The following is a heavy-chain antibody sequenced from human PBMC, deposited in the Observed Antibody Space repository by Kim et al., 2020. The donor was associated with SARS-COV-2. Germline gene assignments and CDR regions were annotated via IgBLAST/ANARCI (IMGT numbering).Heavy chain of an antibody. D-gene: IGHD3-10*01. Sequence: ASVKVSCKASGYTFTSYGISWVRQAPGQGLEWMGWISAYNGNTNYAQKLQGRVTMTTDTSTSTAYMELRSLRSDDTAVYYCARDKGYGSGSPPSYYYYSYMDVWGKGTTVTVSS. CDR1: GYTFTSYG. CDR3: ARDKGYGSGSPPSYYYYSYMDV. V-gene: IGHV1-18*01. CDR2: ISAYNGNT. J-gene: IGHJ6*03.